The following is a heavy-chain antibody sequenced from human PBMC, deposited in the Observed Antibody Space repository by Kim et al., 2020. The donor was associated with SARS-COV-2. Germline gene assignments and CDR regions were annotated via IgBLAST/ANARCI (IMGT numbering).Heavy chain of an antibody. CDR3: ARFLTGLPVDY. V-gene: IGHV3-11*03. D-gene: IGHD3-9*01. Sequence: GGSLRLSCAASGFTFSDYYMSWIRQAPGKGLEWISYIGNGYTNYADSVKGRFTISRDNAKNLLYLQMNSLRAEDSAVYYCARFLTGLPVDYWGQGTLVTVSS. CDR2: IGNGYT. CDR1: GFTFSDYY. J-gene: IGHJ4*02.